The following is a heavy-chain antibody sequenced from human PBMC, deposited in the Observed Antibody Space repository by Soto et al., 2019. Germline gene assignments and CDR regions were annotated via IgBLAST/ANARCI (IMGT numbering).Heavy chain of an antibody. CDR2: FDPEDGET. CDR3: AKTRPGQCSSPNCFAFDP. D-gene: IGHD2-2*01. V-gene: IGHV1-24*01. J-gene: IGHJ5*02. Sequence: ASVKVSCKVSGYTLTELSMHWVRQAPGKGLEWMGGFDPEDGETIYAQKFQGRVTMTEDTSTDTAYMELSSLRAEDTAVYYCAKTRPGQCSSPNCFAFDPWGQGTLVTVSS. CDR1: GYTLTELS.